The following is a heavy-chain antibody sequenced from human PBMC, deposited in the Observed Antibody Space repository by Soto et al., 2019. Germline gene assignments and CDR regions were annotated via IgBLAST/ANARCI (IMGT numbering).Heavy chain of an antibody. CDR1: GGSISSGDYY. CDR2: IYYSGST. Sequence: QVQLQESGPGLVKPSQTLSLTCTVSGGSISSGDYYWSWIRQPPGKGLEWIGYIYYSGSTYYNPSLKSRVTISVDTSKNQFSLKLSSVTAADTAVYYCARAHGALRLLEWSRGGFDYWGQGTLVTVSS. D-gene: IGHD3-3*01. CDR3: ARAHGALRLLEWSRGGFDY. J-gene: IGHJ4*02. V-gene: IGHV4-30-4*01.